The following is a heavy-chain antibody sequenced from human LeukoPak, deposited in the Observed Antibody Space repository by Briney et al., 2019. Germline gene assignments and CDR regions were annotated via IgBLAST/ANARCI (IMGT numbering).Heavy chain of an antibody. V-gene: IGHV4-34*01. CDR3: ARGIRQFSYYYDISGYYYNAFDY. CDR1: GGSFSGYY. J-gene: IGHJ4*02. D-gene: IGHD3-22*01. Sequence: SETLSLTCAVYGGSFSGYYWGWIRQPPGKGLEWIGSIYYSGSTYYNPSLKSRVTISVDTSKNQFSLKLSSVTAADTALYYCARGIRQFSYYYDISGYYYNAFDYWGQGTLVTVSS. CDR2: IYYSGST.